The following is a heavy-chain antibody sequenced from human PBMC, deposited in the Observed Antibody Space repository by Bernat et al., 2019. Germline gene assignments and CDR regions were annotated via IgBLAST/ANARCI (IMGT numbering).Heavy chain of an antibody. J-gene: IGHJ6*03. CDR2: ISYDGSDE. V-gene: IGHV3-30*04. Sequence: QEQLVESGGGVVQPGRSLRLSCEASRFTISSHAMHWVRQAPGKGLEWVAVISYDGSDESYADSVKGRFTVSGDNSRNTLYLQMNSLRAEDTAVYYCTRGLGFHYYYMDVWGKGTTVTVSS. D-gene: IGHD3-16*01. CDR3: TRGLGFHYYYMDV. CDR1: RFTISSHA.